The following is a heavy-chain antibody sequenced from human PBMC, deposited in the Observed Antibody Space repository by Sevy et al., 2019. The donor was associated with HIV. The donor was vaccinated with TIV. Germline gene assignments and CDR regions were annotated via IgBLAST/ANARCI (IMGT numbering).Heavy chain of an antibody. CDR1: GYTFTSYG. CDR3: ARGRSDSGSYYGFKYYYYMDV. CDR2: ISAYNGNT. J-gene: IGHJ6*03. Sequence: ASVKVSCKASGYTFTSYGISWVRQAPGQGLEWMGWISAYNGNTNYPQKLQGRVTMTTDTSTSTAYMELRSLRSDDTAVYYCARGRSDSGSYYGFKYYYYMDVWGKGTTVTVSS. V-gene: IGHV1-18*01. D-gene: IGHD1-26*01.